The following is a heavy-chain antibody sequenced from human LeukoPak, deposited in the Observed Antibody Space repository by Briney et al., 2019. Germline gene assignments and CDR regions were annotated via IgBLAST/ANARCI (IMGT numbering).Heavy chain of an antibody. CDR3: ARDTGYSSGWALRYFDL. CDR2: ISSSSSYI. V-gene: IGHV3-21*01. Sequence: PGGSLRLSCAASGFTFSTYSMNWVRQAPGKGLEWVSSISSSSSYIYYADSVKGRFTISRDNAKNSLYLQMSTLRAEDTAVYYCARDTGYSSGWALRYFDLWGRGTLVTVSS. CDR1: GFTFSTYS. J-gene: IGHJ2*01. D-gene: IGHD6-19*01.